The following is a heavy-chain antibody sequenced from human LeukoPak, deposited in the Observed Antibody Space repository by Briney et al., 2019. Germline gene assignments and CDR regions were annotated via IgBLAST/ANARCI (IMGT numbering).Heavy chain of an antibody. V-gene: IGHV5-51*01. Sequence: GESLKISCKGSGYNFTIYWIGWVRQMPGKGLEWMGIIYPGDSDTRYSPSFQGQVTISADKSISTAYLQWSSLKASDTAMYYCASHDILTGYSPFDYWGQGTLVTVSS. CDR1: GYNFTIYW. J-gene: IGHJ4*02. CDR3: ASHDILTGYSPFDY. CDR2: IYPGDSDT. D-gene: IGHD3-9*01.